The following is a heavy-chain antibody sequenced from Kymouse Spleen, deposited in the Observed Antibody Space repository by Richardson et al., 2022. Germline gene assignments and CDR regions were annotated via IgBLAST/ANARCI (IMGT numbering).Heavy chain of an antibody. D-gene: IGHD6-13*01,IGHD6-25*01,IGHD6-6*01. CDR3: ARQRAAPYYYYGMDV. CDR1: GGSISSSSYY. J-gene: IGHJ6*02. Sequence: QLQLQESGPGLVKPSETLSLTCTVSGGSISSSSYYWGWIRQPPGKGLEWIGSIYYSGSTYYNPSLKSRVTISVDTSKNQFSLKLSSVTAADTAVYYCARQRAAPYYYYGMDVWGQGTTVTVSS. V-gene: IGHV4-39*01. CDR2: IYYSGST.